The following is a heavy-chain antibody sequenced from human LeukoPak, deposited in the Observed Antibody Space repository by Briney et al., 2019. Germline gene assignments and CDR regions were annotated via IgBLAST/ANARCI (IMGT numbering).Heavy chain of an antibody. Sequence: GGSLRLSCAASGFTFSSHGIHWVRQAPGKGLEWVAVVSSDGGTTYYADSVKGRFTISRDNSKNTLYLQMNSLRGEDTAIYYCTKESATGSRYSFDYWGQGTLVTASS. CDR3: TKESATGSRYSFDY. D-gene: IGHD2-15*01. CDR2: VSSDGGTT. V-gene: IGHV3-30*18. CDR1: GFTFSSHG. J-gene: IGHJ4*02.